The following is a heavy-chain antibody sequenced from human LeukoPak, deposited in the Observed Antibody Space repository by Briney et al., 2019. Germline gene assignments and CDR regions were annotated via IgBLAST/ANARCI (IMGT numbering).Heavy chain of an antibody. CDR2: IKQDGSEK. D-gene: IGHD2-15*01. CDR3: ARPDCSGGSCYPPFDY. V-gene: IGHV3-7*03. Sequence: GGSLRLSCAASGFTFSSYWMSWVRQAPGKGLEWVANIKQDGSEKYYVDSVKGRFTISRDNAKNSVYLQMNSLRAEDTAVYYCARPDCSGGSCYPPFDYWGQGTLVTVSS. CDR1: GFTFSSYW. J-gene: IGHJ4*02.